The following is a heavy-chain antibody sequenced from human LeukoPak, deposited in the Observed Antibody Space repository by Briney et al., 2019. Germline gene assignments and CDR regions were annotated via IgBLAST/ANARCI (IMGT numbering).Heavy chain of an antibody. Sequence: PGGSLRLACAASGFTFSSYSMNWVRQAPGKGLEWVSSISSSSSYIYYADSVKGRFTISRDNAKKSLYLQMNSLRAEDTAVHYCARGDSGYDSAFDSWGQGTLVTVSS. CDR3: ARGDSGYDSAFDS. V-gene: IGHV3-21*01. J-gene: IGHJ4*02. CDR2: ISSSSSYI. D-gene: IGHD5-12*01. CDR1: GFTFSSYS.